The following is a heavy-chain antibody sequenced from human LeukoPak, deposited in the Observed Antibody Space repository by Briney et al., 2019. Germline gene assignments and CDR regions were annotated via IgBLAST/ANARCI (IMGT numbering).Heavy chain of an antibody. Sequence: PGGSLRLFCEASGFXFITAAITWVRQAPGKGLEWVSLIGSSGGSTYYADSVKGRFTISRDNSNHTLSLQMNSLRVKDTAIYYCVKDIQLSTWGLGTMVTVSS. CDR3: VKDIQLST. V-gene: IGHV3-23*01. D-gene: IGHD5-24*01. CDR1: GFXFITAA. CDR2: IGSSGGST. J-gene: IGHJ3*01.